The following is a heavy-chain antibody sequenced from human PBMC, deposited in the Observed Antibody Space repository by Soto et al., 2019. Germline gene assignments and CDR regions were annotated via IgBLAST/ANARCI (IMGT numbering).Heavy chain of an antibody. CDR2: ISAYNGNT. CDR3: ARDQYDFWSGYYTTLPVDY. D-gene: IGHD3-3*01. V-gene: IGHV1-18*01. CDR1: GYTFTSYG. J-gene: IGHJ4*02. Sequence: ASVKVSSKASGYTFTSYGISWVRQAPGQGLEWMGWISAYNGNTNYAQKLQGRVTMKTDTSTSTAYMELRSLRFDDTAVYFFARDQYDFWSGYYTTLPVDYWGQGTLVTVSS.